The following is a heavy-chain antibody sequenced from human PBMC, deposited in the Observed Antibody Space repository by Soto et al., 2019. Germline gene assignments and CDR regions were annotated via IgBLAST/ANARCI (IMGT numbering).Heavy chain of an antibody. CDR2: ISSSSSYI. CDR3: ARMVNVEKYYYDSSGYYSPAPFDY. CDR1: GFTFSSYS. Sequence: LRLSCAASGFTFSSYSMNWVRQAPGKGLEWVSSISSSSSYIYYADSVKGRFTISRDNAKSSLYLQMNSLRAEDTAVYYCARMVNVEKYYYDSSGYYSPAPFDYWGQGTLVTVSS. J-gene: IGHJ4*02. D-gene: IGHD3-22*01. V-gene: IGHV3-21*01.